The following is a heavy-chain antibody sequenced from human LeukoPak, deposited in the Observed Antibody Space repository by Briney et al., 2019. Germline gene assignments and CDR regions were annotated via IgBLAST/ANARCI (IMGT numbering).Heavy chain of an antibody. V-gene: IGHV4-39*01. J-gene: IGHJ6*02. Sequence: SETLSLTCTVSGGSISSSSYYWGWIRQPPGKGLEWIGSIYYSGSTYYNPSLKSRVTISVGTSKNQFSLKLSSVTAADTAVYYCVKRGLYYYGMDVWGQGATVTVSS. CDR1: GGSISSSSYY. D-gene: IGHD3-10*01. CDR3: VKRGLYYYGMDV. CDR2: IYYSGST.